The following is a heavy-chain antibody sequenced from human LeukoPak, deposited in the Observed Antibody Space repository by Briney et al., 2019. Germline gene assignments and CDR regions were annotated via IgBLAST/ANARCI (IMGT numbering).Heavy chain of an antibody. CDR3: ARVARTIFGVGMDV. Sequence: SQTLSLTCAISGDSVSSNSAAWNWIRQSPSRGLEWLGRTYYRSKWYNDYAVSVKSRITINPDTSKNQFSLQLNSATPEDTAVYYCARVARTIFGVGMDVWGKGTTVTVSS. CDR2: TYYRSKWYN. V-gene: IGHV6-1*01. D-gene: IGHD3-3*01. J-gene: IGHJ6*04. CDR1: GDSVSSNSAA.